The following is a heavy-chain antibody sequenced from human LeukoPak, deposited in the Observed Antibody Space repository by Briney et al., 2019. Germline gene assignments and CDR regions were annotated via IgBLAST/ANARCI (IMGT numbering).Heavy chain of an antibody. D-gene: IGHD1-26*01. CDR2: ISGDGDST. CDR1: GFSFDDYA. CDR3: AKDRSGTYYLNDY. V-gene: IGHV3-43*02. Sequence: PGGSLRLSCAASGFSFDDYAMQWVRQAPGKGLEWVSLISGDGDSTYYADSVKGRFTISRDNSKNSLYLQMNSLRAEDTAAYYCAKDRSGTYYLNDYWGQGTLVTVSS. J-gene: IGHJ4*02.